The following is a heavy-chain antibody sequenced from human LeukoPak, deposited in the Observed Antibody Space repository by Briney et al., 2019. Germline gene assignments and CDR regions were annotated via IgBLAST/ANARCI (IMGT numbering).Heavy chain of an antibody. CDR3: ARVRVRIAAAGTCCFDP. Sequence: ASVKVSCKASGYTFTGYYMHCVRQAPGQGLEWMGWINPNSGGTNYAQKFQGRVTMTRDTSISTAYMELSRLRSDDTAVYYCARVRVRIAAAGTCCFDPWGQGTLVTVSS. CDR1: GYTFTGYY. J-gene: IGHJ5*02. V-gene: IGHV1-2*02. CDR2: INPNSGGT. D-gene: IGHD6-13*01.